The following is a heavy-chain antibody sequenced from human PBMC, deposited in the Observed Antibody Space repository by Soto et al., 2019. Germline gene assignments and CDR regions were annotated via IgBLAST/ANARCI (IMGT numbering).Heavy chain of an antibody. Sequence: GASVKVSCKASGYTFTSYGISWVRQAPGQGLEWMGWISAYNGNTNYAQKLQGRVTMTTDTSTSTAYMELRSLRSDDTAVYYCARGDCGGDCYTYYYYYYMDVWGKGTTVTVS. V-gene: IGHV1-18*01. CDR1: GYTFTSYG. CDR3: ARGDCGGDCYTYYYYYYMDV. D-gene: IGHD2-21*01. CDR2: ISAYNGNT. J-gene: IGHJ6*03.